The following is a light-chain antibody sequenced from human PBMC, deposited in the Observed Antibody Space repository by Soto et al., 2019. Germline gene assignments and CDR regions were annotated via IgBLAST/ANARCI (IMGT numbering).Light chain of an antibody. J-gene: IGKJ1*01. V-gene: IGKV3-20*01. Sequence: EFVLTQSPGTLPLSPGERATLSCRVSQIIGSKWLAWYQQQPGQAPRLLIYGAFTTAAGIPDRFSGSGSGTDFNLTISRPEPDDFAVYYCEQYSSSPWTFGRGTKVE. CDR3: EQYSSSPWT. CDR1: QIIGSKW. CDR2: GAF.